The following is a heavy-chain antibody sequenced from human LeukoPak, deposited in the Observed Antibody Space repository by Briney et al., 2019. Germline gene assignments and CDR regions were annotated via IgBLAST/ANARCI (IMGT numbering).Heavy chain of an antibody. CDR1: GGTFSSYA. J-gene: IGHJ4*02. CDR3: ARGRAYYDILTGYSSAYYFDY. V-gene: IGHV1-69*04. CDR2: IIPILGIA. Sequence: SVKVSCKASGGTFSSYAISWVRQAPGQGLEWMGRIIPILGIANYAQKFQGRVTMTRNTSISTAYMELSSLRSEDTAVYYCARGRAYYDILTGYSSAYYFDYWGQGTLVTVSS. D-gene: IGHD3-9*01.